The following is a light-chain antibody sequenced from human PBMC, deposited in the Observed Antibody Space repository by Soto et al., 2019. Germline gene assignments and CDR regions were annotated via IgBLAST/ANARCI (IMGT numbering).Light chain of an antibody. J-gene: IGLJ2*01. CDR1: SSDVGSYDL. V-gene: IGLV2-23*01. Sequence: QSALTQPASVSGSPGQSITISCTGTSSDVGSYDLVSWYQHHPGKAPQVMIYEGSKRPSGVSNRFSGSKSGNTAFLTIFGLQAEDEADYYCCSYAGSSTLIFGGGTKLTVL. CDR2: EGS. CDR3: CSYAGSSTLI.